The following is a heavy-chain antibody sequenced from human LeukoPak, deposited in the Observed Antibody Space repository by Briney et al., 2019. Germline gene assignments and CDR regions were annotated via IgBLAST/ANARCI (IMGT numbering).Heavy chain of an antibody. D-gene: IGHD6-6*01. Sequence: KTSETLSLTCTVSGGSISSYYWSWIRQPPGKRLEGLGYISYSGSTNYNPSLKSRDTISVDTSKTQFSLKLSSVTAADTAVYYCARVKQVGYYYYYMDVWGKGTTVTVSS. CDR2: ISYSGST. V-gene: IGHV4-59*01. CDR3: ARVKQVGYYYYYMDV. J-gene: IGHJ6*03. CDR1: GGSISSYY.